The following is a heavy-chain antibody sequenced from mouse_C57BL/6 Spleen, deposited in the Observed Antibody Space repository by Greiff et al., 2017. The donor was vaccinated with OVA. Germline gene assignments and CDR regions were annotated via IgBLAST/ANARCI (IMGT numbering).Heavy chain of an antibody. J-gene: IGHJ4*01. Sequence: EVKLKQSGPELVKPGASVKISCKASGYSFTDYNMNWVKQSNGKSLEWIGVINPNYGTTSYNQKFKGKATLTVDQSSSTAYMQLNSLTSEDSAVYYCARWIYYDYERAMDYWGQGTSVTVSS. CDR1: GYSFTDYN. CDR2: INPNYGTT. D-gene: IGHD2-4*01. V-gene: IGHV1-39*01. CDR3: ARWIYYDYERAMDY.